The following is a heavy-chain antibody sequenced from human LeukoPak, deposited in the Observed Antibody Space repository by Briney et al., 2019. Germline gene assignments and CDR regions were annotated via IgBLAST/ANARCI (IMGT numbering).Heavy chain of an antibody. V-gene: IGHV4-39*07. CDR3: TAEKNGSPHY. Sequence: SETLSLTCIVSRGSVSSSIYYWSWVRQPPGKGLEWIASIYYTGSTYYNPSLKSRVTISLDMSKNELFLTMTSVTAADTAVYFCTAEKNGSPHYWGQGTQVTVSS. CDR1: RGSVSSSIYY. CDR2: IYYTGST. J-gene: IGHJ4*02. D-gene: IGHD2-8*01.